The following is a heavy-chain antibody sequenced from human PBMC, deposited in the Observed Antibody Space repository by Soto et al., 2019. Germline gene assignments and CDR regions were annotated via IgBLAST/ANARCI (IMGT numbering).Heavy chain of an antibody. CDR1: GFTFSSYA. V-gene: IGHV3-30-3*01. D-gene: IGHD5-12*01. Sequence: QVQLVESGGGVVQPGRSLRLSCAASGFTFSSYAMHWVRQAPGKGLEWVAVISYDGSNKYYADSVKGRFTISRDNSKNTLYLQMNSLRAEDTAVYYCARDLGVEMATIFTGYFDYWGQGTLVTVSS. CDR3: ARDLGVEMATIFTGYFDY. J-gene: IGHJ4*02. CDR2: ISYDGSNK.